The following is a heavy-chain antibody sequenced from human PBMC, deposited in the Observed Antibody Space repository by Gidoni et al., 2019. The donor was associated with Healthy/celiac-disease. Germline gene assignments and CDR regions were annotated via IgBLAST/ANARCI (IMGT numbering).Heavy chain of an antibody. J-gene: IGHJ4*02. Sequence: EVQLVDSGGGLVQPGGSLRLSGAATGFTFSSSWRCWVPQAPGKGLEWVANIKEGGSEKYYVDSVKGRFTISRDNAKNSLYLQMNSLRAEDTAVYYCARERVHRGNRDTAMVPPYYFDYWGQGTLVTVSS. CDR2: IKEGGSEK. D-gene: IGHD5-18*01. CDR3: ARERVHRGNRDTAMVPPYYFDY. V-gene: IGHV3-7*01. CDR1: GFTFSSSW.